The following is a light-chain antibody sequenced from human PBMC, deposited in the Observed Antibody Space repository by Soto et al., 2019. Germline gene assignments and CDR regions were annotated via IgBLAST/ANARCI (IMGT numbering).Light chain of an antibody. J-gene: IGKJ1*01. Sequence: DVQLTQSPSSLSVLVGDSVTGTCRASQNIITYLHWYHQKPGEAPTLLINAASTLQSGVPSRFSGSGSGTDFTLTITSLQTEDVGTDYCQQSYSNPTFGQGTTVEIK. CDR1: QNIITY. CDR2: AAS. V-gene: IGKV1-39*01. CDR3: QQSYSNPT.